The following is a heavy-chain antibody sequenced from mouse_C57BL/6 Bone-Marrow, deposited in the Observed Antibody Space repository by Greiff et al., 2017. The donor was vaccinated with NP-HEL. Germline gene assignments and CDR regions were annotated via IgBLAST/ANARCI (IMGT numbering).Heavy chain of an antibody. Sequence: VQLQQSGAELVRPGASVTLSCKASGYTFTDYEMHWVKQTPVHGLEWIGAIDPETGGTAYNQKFKGKAILTADKSSSTAYMELRSLTSEDSAVYYCTRSEWFAYWGQGTLVTVSA. CDR1: GYTFTDYE. CDR2: IDPETGGT. CDR3: TRSEWFAY. V-gene: IGHV1-15*01. J-gene: IGHJ3*01.